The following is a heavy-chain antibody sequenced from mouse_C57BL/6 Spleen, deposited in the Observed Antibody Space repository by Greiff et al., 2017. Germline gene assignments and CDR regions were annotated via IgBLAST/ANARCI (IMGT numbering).Heavy chain of an antibody. CDR2: IRSKSNNYAT. D-gene: IGHD2-2*01. CDR3: VVDYGYGFDY. J-gene: IGHJ2*01. V-gene: IGHV10-1*01. Sequence: EVQLVESGGGLVQPKGSLKLSCAASGFSFNTYAMNWVRQAPGKGLEWVARIRSKSNNYATYYDDSVKDRFTISRDDSESMLYLQMNNLKTEDTAMYYCVVDYGYGFDYWGQGTTLTVSS. CDR1: GFSFNTYA.